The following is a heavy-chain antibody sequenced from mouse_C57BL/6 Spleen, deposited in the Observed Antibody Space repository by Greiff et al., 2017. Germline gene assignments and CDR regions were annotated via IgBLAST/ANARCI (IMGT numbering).Heavy chain of an antibody. CDR1: GYTFTDYN. J-gene: IGHJ4*01. V-gene: IGHV1-18*01. CDR2: INPNNGGT. D-gene: IGHD3-2*02. CDR3: ARVGQLRLVPSYYYAMDY. Sequence: EVQLQESGPELVKPGASVKIPCKASGYTFTDYNMDWVKQSHGKSLEWIGDINPNNGGTIYNQKFKGKATLTVDKSSSTAYMELRSLTSEDTAVYYCARVGQLRLVPSYYYAMDYWGQGTSVTVSS.